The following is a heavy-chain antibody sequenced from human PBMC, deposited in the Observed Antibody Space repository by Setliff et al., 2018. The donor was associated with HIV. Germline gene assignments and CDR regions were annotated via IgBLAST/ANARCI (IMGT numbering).Heavy chain of an antibody. CDR3: ASEAWTSYRSSSGYYYYYMDV. CDR1: GDSVSSASYY. Sequence: SETLSLTCTVSGDSVSSASYYWSWIRQPPGKGLEWIGYIYYSGTTKYNPSLKSRVTISVDTSKNQFSLKLSSVTAADTAVYYCASEAWTSYRSSSGYYYYYMDVRGKGTTVTVSS. CDR2: IYYSGTT. V-gene: IGHV4-61*01. J-gene: IGHJ6*03. D-gene: IGHD6-6*01.